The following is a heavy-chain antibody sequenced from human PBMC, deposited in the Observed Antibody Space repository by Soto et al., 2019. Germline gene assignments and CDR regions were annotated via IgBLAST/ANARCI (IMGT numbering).Heavy chain of an antibody. J-gene: IGHJ5*02. CDR1: GFTFDDYA. D-gene: IGHD6-13*01. Sequence: GGSLRLSCAASGFTFDDYAMHWVRQAPGKGLEWVSGISWNSGSIGYADSVKGRFTISRDNAKNSLYLQMNSLRAEDTALYYCAKGPYSSSWYNWFDPWGQGTLVTVSS. V-gene: IGHV3-9*01. CDR3: AKGPYSSSWYNWFDP. CDR2: ISWNSGSI.